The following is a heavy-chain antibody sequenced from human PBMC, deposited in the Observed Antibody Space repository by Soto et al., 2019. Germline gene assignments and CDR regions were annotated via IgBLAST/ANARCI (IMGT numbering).Heavy chain of an antibody. D-gene: IGHD5-18*01. CDR3: ARVGYSYDYGMDV. CDR1: GYTFTGYY. CDR2: INPSGGST. J-gene: IGHJ6*02. Sequence: ASVKVSCKASGYTFTGYYMHWVRQAPGQGLEWMGIINPSGGSTSYAQKFQGRVTMTRDTSTSTVYMELSSLRSEDTAVYYCARVGYSYDYGMDVWGQGTTVTVSS. V-gene: IGHV1-46*01.